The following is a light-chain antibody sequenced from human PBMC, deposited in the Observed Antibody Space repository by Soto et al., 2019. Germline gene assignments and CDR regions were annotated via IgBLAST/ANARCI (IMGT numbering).Light chain of an antibody. V-gene: IGKV1-5*03. CDR2: KAS. CDR3: QQYNTFLT. J-gene: IGKJ4*01. Sequence: DIQMTQSPSTLSASVGDCVTMLCRASQSISSWLAWYQQKPGKAPKLLIYKASILESGVPSRFSGSGSGTRFTLTISSLQPDDFASYYCQQYNTFLTFGGGTKVDI. CDR1: QSISSW.